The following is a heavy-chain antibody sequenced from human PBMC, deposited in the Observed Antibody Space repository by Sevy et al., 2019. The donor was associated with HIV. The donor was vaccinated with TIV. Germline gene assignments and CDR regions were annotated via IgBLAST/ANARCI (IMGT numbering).Heavy chain of an antibody. D-gene: IGHD3-16*01. J-gene: IGHJ2*01. CDR3: ARGNLYFGYIDV. V-gene: IGHV4-59*01. CDR1: AGSISPYY. CDR2: IYYSGST. Sequence: SETLSLTCTVSAGSISPYYWSWIRQSPGKGLEWIGYIYYSGSTNYNPSLKSRVTISLDTSKNQFSLKLTSVTAADTAVFYCARGNLYFGYIDVWGRGTLVTVSS.